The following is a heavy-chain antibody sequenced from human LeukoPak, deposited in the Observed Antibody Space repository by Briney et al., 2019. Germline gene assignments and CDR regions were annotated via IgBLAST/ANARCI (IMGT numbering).Heavy chain of an antibody. Sequence: ASVKVSCKASGGTFSSYGIRWVRQAPGQGLEWMGWISAYNGNTNYAQKLQGRVTMTTDTSTSTAYMELRSLRSDDTAVYYCARIPLMITFGGVIGWGAFDIWGQGTMVTVSS. J-gene: IGHJ3*02. CDR2: ISAYNGNT. D-gene: IGHD3-16*02. CDR3: ARIPLMITFGGVIGWGAFDI. CDR1: GGTFSSYG. V-gene: IGHV1-18*01.